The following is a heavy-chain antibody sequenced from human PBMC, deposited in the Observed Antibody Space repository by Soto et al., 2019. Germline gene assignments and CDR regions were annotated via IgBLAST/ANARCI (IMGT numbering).Heavy chain of an antibody. Sequence: QVQLVESGGGVVQPGRSLRLSCGASGFTFSSYGMHWVRQAPGKGLEWVAVIWYDGSNKYYADSVKGRFTISRANSKNTLYLQMNSLRAEDTAVYYCARGTSITMVRGVISRLERFDPWGQGTLVTVSS. D-gene: IGHD3-10*01. CDR2: IWYDGSNK. J-gene: IGHJ5*02. V-gene: IGHV3-33*01. CDR1: GFTFSSYG. CDR3: ARGTSITMVRGVISRLERFDP.